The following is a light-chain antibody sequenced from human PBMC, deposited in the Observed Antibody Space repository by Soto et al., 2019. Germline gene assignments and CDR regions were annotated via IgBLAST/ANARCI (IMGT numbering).Light chain of an antibody. J-gene: IGLJ3*02. CDR3: SSYAGSNNVV. V-gene: IGLV2-8*01. CDR2: AVS. Sequence: QSALTQPPSASGSPGQSVTISCTGTSSDVGGYNYVSWYQQHPGKAPKLIIYAVSKRPSGVPDRFSGSKSGNTASLTVSGLQAEDEADYYCSSYAGSNNVVFGGGTKLTVL. CDR1: SSDVGGYNY.